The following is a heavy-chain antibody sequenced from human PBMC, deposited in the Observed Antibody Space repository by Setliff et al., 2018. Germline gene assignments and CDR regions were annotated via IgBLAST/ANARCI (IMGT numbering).Heavy chain of an antibody. CDR1: GYTLSHSG. J-gene: IGHJ4*02. CDR2: ISVYTGNT. D-gene: IGHD2-8*01. CDR3: SRLVRYCSKTTCQTASGAEL. Sequence: ASVNVSCKDSGYTLSHSGITWVRQAPGQGLEWMGWISVYTGNTNYAPKLQGRVTMTTDASTSTAYMELRGLTSDDTAVYYCSRLVRYCSKTTCQTASGAELWGQGTLVTVSS. V-gene: IGHV1-18*01.